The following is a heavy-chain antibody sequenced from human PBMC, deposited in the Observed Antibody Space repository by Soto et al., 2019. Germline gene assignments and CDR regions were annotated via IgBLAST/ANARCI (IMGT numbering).Heavy chain of an antibody. CDR3: ARARYYDFWSVPKAASMDV. D-gene: IGHD3-3*01. J-gene: IGHJ6*02. Sequence: ASVKVSCKASGYTFTSYGISWVRQAPGQGLEWMGWISAYNGNTNYAQKLQGRVTMTTDTSTSTAYMELRSLRSDDTAVYYCARARYYDFWSVPKAASMDVWGQGTTVTVSS. CDR2: ISAYNGNT. CDR1: GYTFTSYG. V-gene: IGHV1-18*01.